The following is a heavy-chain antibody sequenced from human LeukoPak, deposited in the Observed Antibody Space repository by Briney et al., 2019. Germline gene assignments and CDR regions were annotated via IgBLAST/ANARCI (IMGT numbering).Heavy chain of an antibody. CDR1: GGSFSGYY. J-gene: IGHJ6*03. D-gene: IGHD2-2*01. CDR2: INHSGST. CDR3: ASTVVPAASGYYYYYYMDV. Sequence: PSETLSLTCAVYGGSFSGYYWSWIRQPPGKGLEWIGEINHSGSTNYNPSLKSRVTISVDTSKNQFSLKLSSVTAADTAVYYCASTVVPAASGYYYYYYMDVWGKGTTVTVSS. V-gene: IGHV4-34*01.